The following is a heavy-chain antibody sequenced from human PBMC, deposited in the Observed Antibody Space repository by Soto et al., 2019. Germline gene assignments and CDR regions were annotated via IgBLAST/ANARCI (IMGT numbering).Heavy chain of an antibody. J-gene: IGHJ6*02. V-gene: IGHV1-69*13. D-gene: IGHD2-2*01. CDR2: IIPIFGTA. CDR3: ARADCSSTSCYDYYYYGMDV. CDR1: GGTFSSNA. Sequence: SVKVSCKASGGTFSSNAISWVRQAPGQGLEWMGGIIPIFGTANYAQKFQGRVTITADESTSTAYMELSSLRSEDTAVYYCARADCSSTSCYDYYYYGMDVWGQGTTVTVSS.